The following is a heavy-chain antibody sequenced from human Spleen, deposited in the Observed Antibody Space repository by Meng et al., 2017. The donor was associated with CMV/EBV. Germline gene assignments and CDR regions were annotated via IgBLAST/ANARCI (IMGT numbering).Heavy chain of an antibody. V-gene: IGHV1-69*04. D-gene: IGHD3-22*01. Sequence: DSFNKYASSWVRQAPGKGLEWMGKIIRTLEVANYAQRFQGRVTMTAEKSTTTVYMELKSLTSEDTAVYYWAREGPDFYDSRISWFDPWGQGTLVTVSS. J-gene: IGHJ5*02. CDR2: IIRTLEVA. CDR1: DSFNKYA. CDR3: AREGPDFYDSRISWFDP.